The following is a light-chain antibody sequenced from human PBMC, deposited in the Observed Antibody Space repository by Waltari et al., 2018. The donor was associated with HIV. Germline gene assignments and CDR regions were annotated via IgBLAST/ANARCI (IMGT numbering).Light chain of an antibody. V-gene: IGLV2-11*01. J-gene: IGLJ1*01. CDR1: SSYVGGYDF. Sequence: QSALTQPRSVSGSPGQSVTISCIGTSSYVGGYDFVSWYQQHPGKAPKLMIYDVGKRPSGVPARFSGSKSGNTASLTISGLQAEDVADYFCCSYAGNFFVFGTGTQVSVL. CDR2: DVG. CDR3: CSYAGNFFV.